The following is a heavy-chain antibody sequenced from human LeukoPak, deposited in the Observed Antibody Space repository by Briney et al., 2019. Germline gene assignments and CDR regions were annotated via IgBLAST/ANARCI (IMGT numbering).Heavy chain of an antibody. CDR1: GYTFTGYY. V-gene: IGHV1-2*02. J-gene: IGHJ3*02. D-gene: IGHD6-19*01. CDR2: INPNSGGT. CDR3: ARVGVEYSSGWYVGDDAFDI. Sequence: ASVKVSCKASGYTFTGYYMHWVRQAPGQGLEWMGWINPNSGGTNYAQKFQGRVTMTRDMSTSTVYMELSSLRSEDTAVYYCARVGVEYSSGWYVGDDAFDIWGQGTMVTVSS.